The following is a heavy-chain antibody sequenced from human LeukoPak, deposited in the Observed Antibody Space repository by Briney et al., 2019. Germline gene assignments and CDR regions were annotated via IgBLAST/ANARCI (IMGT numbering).Heavy chain of an antibody. V-gene: IGHV4-30-4*01. CDR2: IYYSGST. Sequence: SETLSLTCTVSGGSISSGDYYWSWIRQPPGKGLEWIGYIYYSGSTYYNPSLKSRVTISVDTSKNQFSLKLSSVTAADTAVYYCARTMVRGVIIDYWGQGTLVTLSS. J-gene: IGHJ4*02. CDR1: GGSISSGDYY. D-gene: IGHD3-10*01. CDR3: ARTMVRGVIIDY.